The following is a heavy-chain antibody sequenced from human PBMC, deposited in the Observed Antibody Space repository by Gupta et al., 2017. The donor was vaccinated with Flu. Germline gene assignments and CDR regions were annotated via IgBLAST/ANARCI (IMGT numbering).Heavy chain of an antibody. CDR3: ARRKGYSVFY. V-gene: IGHV4-34*01. Sequence: QVQLQQWGAGLLKPSETLSLTCAVYGGSFSGYYWSWFRQPPGKGLEWIGEINHSGSTNYNPSLKSRVTISVDTSKNQFSLKLSSVTAADTAVYYCARRKGYSVFYWGQGTLVTVSS. D-gene: IGHD5-18*01. CDR2: INHSGST. J-gene: IGHJ4*02. CDR1: GGSFSGYY.